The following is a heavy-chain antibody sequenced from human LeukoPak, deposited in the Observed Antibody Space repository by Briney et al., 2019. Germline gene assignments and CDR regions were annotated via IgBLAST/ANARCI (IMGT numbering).Heavy chain of an antibody. D-gene: IGHD2-21*02. CDR2: ISPYDGDT. CDR1: GYTFAIYG. Sequence: ASVKVSCKASGYTFAIYGISWVRQAPGQGLEWMAWISPYDGDTNYAQNFEGRVTMTTETSTSTVYMELRSLRSDDTAIYYCARDYCTRGGDCYKEDLFDPWGQGTLVTVSS. V-gene: IGHV1-18*01. CDR3: ARDYCTRGGDCYKEDLFDP. J-gene: IGHJ5*02.